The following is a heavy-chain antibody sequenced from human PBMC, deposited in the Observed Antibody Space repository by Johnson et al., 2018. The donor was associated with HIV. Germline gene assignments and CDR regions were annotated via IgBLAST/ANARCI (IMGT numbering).Heavy chain of an antibody. J-gene: IGHJ3*02. D-gene: IGHD6-13*01. CDR1: GFTFSSYA. CDR3: ARVGQLARTHAFDI. CDR2: IYSGGST. V-gene: IGHV3-NL1*01. Sequence: QMLLVESGGGVVQPGRSLRLSCAASGFTFSSYAMHWVRQAPGKGLEWVSVIYSGGSTYYADSVKGRFTISRDNSKNTVYLQMNSLRAEDTAVYYCARVGQLARTHAFDIWGQGTMVTVSS.